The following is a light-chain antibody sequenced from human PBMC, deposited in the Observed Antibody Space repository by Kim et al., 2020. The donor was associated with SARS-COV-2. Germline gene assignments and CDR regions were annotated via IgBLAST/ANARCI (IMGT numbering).Light chain of an antibody. Sequence: VNVHQLLPGTAPKRLISGNSLRPSVVPYRLYVSKAGTSASLAISGLQAKDEADYYCQSYDSSLSGSVFGGGTQLTVL. V-gene: IGLV1-40*01. J-gene: IGLJ2*01. CDR2: GNS. CDR3: QSYDSSLSGSV.